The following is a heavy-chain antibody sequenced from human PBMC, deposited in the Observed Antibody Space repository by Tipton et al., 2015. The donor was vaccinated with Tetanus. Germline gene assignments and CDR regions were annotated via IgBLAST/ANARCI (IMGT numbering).Heavy chain of an antibody. V-gene: IGHV4-61*01. CDR3: ARLEVMSTMVRGALDY. CDR1: GGSVSSGRYY. D-gene: IGHD3-10*01. J-gene: IGHJ4*02. Sequence: TLSLTCTVSGGSVSSGRYYWSWIRQPPGKGLEWIGYIYYSGSTNYNPSLKSRVTISVDTSKNQFSLKLSSVTAADTAVYYCARLEVMSTMVRGALDYWGQGTLVTVSS. CDR2: IYYSGST.